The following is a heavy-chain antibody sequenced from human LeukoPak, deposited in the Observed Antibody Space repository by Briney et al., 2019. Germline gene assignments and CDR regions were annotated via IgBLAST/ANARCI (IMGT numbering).Heavy chain of an antibody. J-gene: IGHJ5*02. V-gene: IGHV3-13*01. Sequence: PGGSLRLSCAASGFTFSSYDMHWVRQTTGKGLEWVSAIGTAGDTYYPGSVKGRFTISRENAKNSLYLQMNSLRAGDTAVYYCARSKGYCSSTSCGWFDPWGQGTLVTVFS. CDR1: GFTFSSYD. D-gene: IGHD2-2*01. CDR2: IGTAGDT. CDR3: ARSKGYCSSTSCGWFDP.